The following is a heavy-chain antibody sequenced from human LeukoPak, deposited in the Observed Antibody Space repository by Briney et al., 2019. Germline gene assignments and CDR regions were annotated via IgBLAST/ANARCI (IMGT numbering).Heavy chain of an antibody. Sequence: ASVKVSCKASRYTFTSYDLYWVRQATGQGLEWMGWMNPNSGNTGYAQKFQGRVTMTRNTSISTAYMELSSLRSEDTAVYYCARVGATGLNYYYYMDVWGKGTTVTISS. CDR2: MNPNSGNT. CDR1: RYTFTSYD. CDR3: ARVGATGLNYYYYMDV. J-gene: IGHJ6*03. D-gene: IGHD1-26*01. V-gene: IGHV1-8*01.